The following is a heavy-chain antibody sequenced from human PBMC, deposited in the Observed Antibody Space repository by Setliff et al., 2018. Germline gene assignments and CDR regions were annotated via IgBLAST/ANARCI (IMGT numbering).Heavy chain of an antibody. V-gene: IGHV4-30-4*08. CDR3: ARESRYYYDNLGTLDY. CDR2: IYSSGST. CDR1: GGSISSGDYY. J-gene: IGHJ4*02. D-gene: IGHD3-22*01. Sequence: TLSLTCTVSGGSISSGDYYWSWIRQPPGKGLEWIGYIYSSGSTYYNPSLKSRVSISVDTSKNQFSLKLSSVTAADTAVYYCARESRYYYDNLGTLDYWGQGTLVPSPQ.